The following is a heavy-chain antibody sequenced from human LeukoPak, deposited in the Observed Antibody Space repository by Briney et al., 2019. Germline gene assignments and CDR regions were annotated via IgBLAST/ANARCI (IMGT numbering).Heavy chain of an antibody. CDR1: GFTFSNYW. J-gene: IGHJ5*02. CDR2: INSDGSRT. V-gene: IGHV3-74*01. Sequence: PGGSLRLSCAASGFTFSNYWMHWVRQAPGKGLVWVSRINSDGSRTNYADSVKGRFTISRDNAKNTLYLQMSSLRAEDTAVYYCARVLTGSWDWFDPWGQGTLVTVSS. CDR3: ARVLTGSWDWFDP. D-gene: IGHD2-8*02.